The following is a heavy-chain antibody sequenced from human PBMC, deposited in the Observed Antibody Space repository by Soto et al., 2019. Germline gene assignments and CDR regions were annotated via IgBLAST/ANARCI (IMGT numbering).Heavy chain of an antibody. CDR1: GFSLSTSGMC. Sequence: GSGPTLVNPTQTLTLPCPFSGFSLSTSGMCVSWIRQPPGKALEWLALIDWDDDKYYSTSLKTRLTISKDTSKNQVVLTMTNMDPVDTATYYCARIQVRDSSLDYWGQGTLVTVSS. D-gene: IGHD6-13*01. V-gene: IGHV2-70*01. J-gene: IGHJ4*02. CDR3: ARIQVRDSSLDY. CDR2: IDWDDDK.